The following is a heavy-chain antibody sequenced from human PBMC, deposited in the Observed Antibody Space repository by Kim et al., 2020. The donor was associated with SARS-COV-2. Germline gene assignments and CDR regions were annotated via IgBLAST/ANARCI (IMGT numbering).Heavy chain of an antibody. Sequence: GGSLRLSCAASGFTFSSYAMHWVRQAPGKGLEWVAGISYDGSNKYYADSVKGRFTISRDNSKNTLYLQMNSLRAEDTAVYYCAREPKSTSRSDPGDWGQGTLVTVYS. D-gene: IGHD1-26*01. CDR3: AREPKSTSRSDPGD. J-gene: IGHJ4*02. CDR1: GFTFSSYA. V-gene: IGHV3-30-3*01. CDR2: ISYDGSNK.